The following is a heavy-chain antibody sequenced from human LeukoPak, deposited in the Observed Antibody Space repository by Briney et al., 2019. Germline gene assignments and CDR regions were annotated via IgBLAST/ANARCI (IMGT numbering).Heavy chain of an antibody. Sequence: KASETLSLTCAVYGGSFSGYYWSWIRQPPGKGLEWIGEINHSGSTNYNPSLKSRVTISVDTSKNQFSLKLSSVTAADTAVYYCARESISGHRDFDYWGQGALVTVSS. CDR1: GGSFSGYY. V-gene: IGHV4-34*01. CDR3: ARESISGHRDFDY. J-gene: IGHJ4*02. D-gene: IGHD1-20*01. CDR2: INHSGST.